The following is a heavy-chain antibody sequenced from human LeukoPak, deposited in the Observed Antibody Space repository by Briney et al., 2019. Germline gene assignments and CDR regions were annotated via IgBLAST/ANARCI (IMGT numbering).Heavy chain of an antibody. CDR2: INPCGEWT. V-gene: IGHV3-23*01. J-gene: IGHJ4*02. CDR1: GFTFSTFG. D-gene: IGHD3-16*01. Sequence: GGSLSFSCAASGFTFSTFGLTWLPKAPGIGLEGVSGINPCGEWTTYADSVKGRFTISRDNSKNTVYLQMNYLRGEDTAVYYCTKRPGTDYGYDYWGQGTLVTVSS. CDR3: TKRPGTDYGYDY.